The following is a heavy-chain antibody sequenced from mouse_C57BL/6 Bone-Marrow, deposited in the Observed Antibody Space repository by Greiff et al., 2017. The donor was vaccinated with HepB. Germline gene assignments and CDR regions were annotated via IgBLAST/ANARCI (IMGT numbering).Heavy chain of an antibody. Sequence: QVQLKQPGAELVKPGASVKLSCKASGYTFTSYWMQWVKQRPGQGLEWIGEIDPSDSYTNYNQKFKGKATLTVDTSSSTAYMQLSSLTSEDSAVYYCARGMITTDYYAMDYWGQGTSVTVSS. J-gene: IGHJ4*01. CDR1: GYTFTSYW. V-gene: IGHV1-50*01. D-gene: IGHD2-4*01. CDR3: ARGMITTDYYAMDY. CDR2: IDPSDSYT.